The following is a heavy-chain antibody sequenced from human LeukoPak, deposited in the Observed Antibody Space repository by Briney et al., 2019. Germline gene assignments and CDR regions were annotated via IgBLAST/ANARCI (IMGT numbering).Heavy chain of an antibody. Sequence: GRSLRLSCAASGFTVSSNYMSWVRQALGKGLEWVSVIYSGGSTYYADSVKGRFTISRDNSKNTLYLQMNSLRAEDTAVYYCARFQRGYSYGDAFDIWGQGTMVTVSS. V-gene: IGHV3-53*01. J-gene: IGHJ3*02. CDR2: IYSGGST. D-gene: IGHD5-18*01. CDR1: GFTVSSNY. CDR3: ARFQRGYSYGDAFDI.